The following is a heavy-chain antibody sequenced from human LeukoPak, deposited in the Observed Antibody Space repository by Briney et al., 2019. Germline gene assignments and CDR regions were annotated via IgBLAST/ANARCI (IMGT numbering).Heavy chain of an antibody. J-gene: IGHJ4*02. D-gene: IGHD3-10*01. CDR2: VYIGMSI. CDR3: ARDSRGSGSYYSVFDY. V-gene: IGHV4-4*07. Sequence: SYTLPLTCTVCGGCLSSYYRSWIRQSAGKGLAWIGWVYIGMSINYNASLQSRVTMAVDTSKNQFSLKLSSVTAADTAVYYCARDSRGSGSYYSVFDYWGQGTLVTVSS. CDR1: GGCLSSYY.